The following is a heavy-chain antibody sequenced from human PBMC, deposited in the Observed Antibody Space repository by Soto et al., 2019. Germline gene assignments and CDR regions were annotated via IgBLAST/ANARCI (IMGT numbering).Heavy chain of an antibody. CDR3: AKDGRHNFDY. D-gene: IGHD1-26*01. V-gene: IGHV3-30*18. J-gene: IGHJ4*02. CDR1: GFTFSHYA. Sequence: QVQLVESGGGVVQPGRSLRLSCAASGFTFSHYAVHWVRQAPGKGLEWVALMSYDGSNEYYADSVKGRFTISRDNSKNTLYLQMNSLRAEDTAVYYCAKDGRHNFDYWGQGTLVTVSS. CDR2: MSYDGSNE.